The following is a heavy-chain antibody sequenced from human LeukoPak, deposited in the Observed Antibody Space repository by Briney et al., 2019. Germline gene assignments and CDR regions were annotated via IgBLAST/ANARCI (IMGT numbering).Heavy chain of an antibody. CDR1: GYTFTDSY. J-gene: IGHJ4*02. CDR2: INPNSGDT. V-gene: IGHV1-2*02. Sequence: ASLKVSCKASGYTFTDSYMDWVRQAPGQGLEWMGWINPNSGDTNYAQKFQGRVTMTRDTSISTAYMELSRLTSDDTAVYYCTRETSSRYFDYWGQGTLVTVSS. CDR3: TRETSSRYFDY.